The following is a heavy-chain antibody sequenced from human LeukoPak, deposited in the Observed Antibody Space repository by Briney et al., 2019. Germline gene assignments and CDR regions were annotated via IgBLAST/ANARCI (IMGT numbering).Heavy chain of an antibody. CDR3: ARRVLGYCRGGSCYGLSYYMDV. V-gene: IGHV4-4*09. CDR1: GGSVSGYY. CDR2: IYPSGST. J-gene: IGHJ6*03. Sequence: SETLSLTCTVSGGSVSGYYWSWVRRPPGTGLEWIGYIYPSGSTNYNPYLKSRVAISADTSMNQFSLKLSSVTAADTAVYFCARRVLGYCRGGSCYGLSYYMDVWGEGTTVTVSS. D-gene: IGHD2-15*01.